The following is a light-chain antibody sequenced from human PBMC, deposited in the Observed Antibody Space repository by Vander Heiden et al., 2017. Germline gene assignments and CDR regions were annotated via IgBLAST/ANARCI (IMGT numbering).Light chain of an antibody. Sequence: QSLLPHPPSLPGTPAHRVTIPCSGSSSNVGSNAEYYNQNLPGTAPKLLIYRDFQRPSGVPGRFSATKAGTSASLAISGLRSEDEAHYYCAAWDDSLSVVFGGGTKLTVL. CDR2: RDF. CDR3: AAWDDSLSVV. V-gene: IGLV1-47*01. J-gene: IGLJ2*01. CDR1: SSNVGSNA.